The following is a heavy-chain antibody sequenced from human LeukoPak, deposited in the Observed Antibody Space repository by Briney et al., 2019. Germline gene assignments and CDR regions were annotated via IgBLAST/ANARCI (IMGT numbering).Heavy chain of an antibody. CDR1: GGSFSGYY. CDR3: AGTNWNYGPLVS. V-gene: IGHV4-34*01. Sequence: TSETPSLTCAVYGGSFSGYYWSWIRQPPGKGLEWIGEINHSGSTNYNPSLKSRVTISVDTSKNQFSLKLSSVTAADTAVYYCAGTNWNYGPLVSWGQGTMVTVSS. D-gene: IGHD1-7*01. CDR2: INHSGST. J-gene: IGHJ3*01.